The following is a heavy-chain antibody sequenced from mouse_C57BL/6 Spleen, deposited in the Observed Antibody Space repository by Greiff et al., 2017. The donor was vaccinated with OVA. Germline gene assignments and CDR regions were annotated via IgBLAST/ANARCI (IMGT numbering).Heavy chain of an antibody. J-gene: IGHJ1*03. V-gene: IGHV3-6*01. Sequence: EVKVEESGPGLVKPSQSLSLTCSVTGYSITSGYYWNWIRQFPGNKLEWMGYISYDGSNNYNPSLKNRISITRDTSKNQFFLKLNSVTTEDTATYYCARDYSNYAGYFDVWGTGTTVTVSS. CDR3: ARDYSNYAGYFDV. D-gene: IGHD2-5*01. CDR1: GYSITSGYY. CDR2: ISYDGSN.